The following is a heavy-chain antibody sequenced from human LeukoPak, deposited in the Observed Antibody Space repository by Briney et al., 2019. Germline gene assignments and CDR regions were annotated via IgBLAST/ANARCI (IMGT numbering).Heavy chain of an antibody. Sequence: SGGSLRLSCAASGFTLSSYAMSWVRQAPGKGLEWVSAISGSGGSTYYADSVKGRFTISRDNAKNSLYLQMNSLRAEDTAVYYCARGDYFDDSASPVDYWGQGTLVTVSS. D-gene: IGHD2/OR15-2a*01. CDR3: ARGDYFDDSASPVDY. V-gene: IGHV3-23*01. CDR2: ISGSGGST. CDR1: GFTLSSYA. J-gene: IGHJ4*02.